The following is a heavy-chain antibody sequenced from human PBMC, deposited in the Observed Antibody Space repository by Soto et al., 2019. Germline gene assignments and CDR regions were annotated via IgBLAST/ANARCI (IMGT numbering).Heavy chain of an antibody. V-gene: IGHV3-15*07. CDR3: TTGSVEGV. D-gene: IGHD2-15*01. CDR1: DFTITNAW. CDR2: IKTKAEGGAT. J-gene: IGHJ6*02. Sequence: EVQLVESGGGVVKPGGSLRLACAAADFTITNAWMNWVLQAPGKGLELVGRIKTKAEGGATDYAAPLKGRFTISRDDSRNTLFLQMNSLKTEDTAVYYCTTGSVEGVWGQGATVTVSS.